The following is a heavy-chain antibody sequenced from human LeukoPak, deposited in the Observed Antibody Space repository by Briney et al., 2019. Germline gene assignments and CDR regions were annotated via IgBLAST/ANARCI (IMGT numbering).Heavy chain of an antibody. Sequence: GGSLRLSCAVSGFNFRDHWMDWVRQAPGKGLQWVGHIKNDGSETYYLDSLKGRFSISRDNTNNALYLQMNSLRVEDMAVYYCVKNDGWFHLAQWGQGTLVTVSS. V-gene: IGHV3-7*03. D-gene: IGHD6-19*01. J-gene: IGHJ4*02. CDR1: GFNFRDHW. CDR3: VKNDGWFHLAQ. CDR2: IKNDGSET.